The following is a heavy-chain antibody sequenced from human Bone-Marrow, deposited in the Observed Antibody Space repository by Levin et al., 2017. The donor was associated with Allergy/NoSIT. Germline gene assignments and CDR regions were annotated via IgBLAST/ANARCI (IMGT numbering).Heavy chain of an antibody. CDR2: IYDTGDT. Sequence: SQTLSLTCTVSGASTSTSYWSWIRQPPGKRLEWIGYIYDTGDTTYNPSLRSRVTISVDMSRNQFSLKLTSVTAADTALYYCARVSSGHFEGMDVWGPGTTVIVS. D-gene: IGHD3-9*01. CDR1: GASTSTSY. CDR3: ARVSSGHFEGMDV. J-gene: IGHJ6*02. V-gene: IGHV4-59*01.